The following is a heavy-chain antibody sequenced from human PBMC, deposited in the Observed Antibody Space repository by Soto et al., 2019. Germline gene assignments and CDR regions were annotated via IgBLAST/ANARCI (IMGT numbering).Heavy chain of an antibody. V-gene: IGHV2-5*02. D-gene: IGHD3-3*01. CDR3: AHRVLRTVFGLVTTTAIYFDF. CDR2: IYWDDDK. Sequence: QITLNESGPTQVKPRQTLTLTCTFSGFSLTTSGVGVGWIRQSPGKAPEWLALIYWDDDKRYSPSLKSRLTITKDTSKMHVVLTMADLDPADTATYYCAHRVLRTVFGLVTTTAIYFDFWGQGTPVAVSS. CDR1: GFSLTTSGVG. J-gene: IGHJ4*02.